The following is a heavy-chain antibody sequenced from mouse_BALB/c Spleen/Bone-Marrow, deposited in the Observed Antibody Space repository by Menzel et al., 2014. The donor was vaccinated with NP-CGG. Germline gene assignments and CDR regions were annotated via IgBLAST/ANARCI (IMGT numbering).Heavy chain of an antibody. J-gene: IGHJ1*01. V-gene: IGHV5-4*02. Sequence: EVQVVESGGGLVKPGGSLKLSCAASGFTFSDYYMYWVRQTPEKRLEWVATISDDGSYTYYPDSVEGRFTISRDNAKNNLYLQMSSLRSEDTAMYFCSRDYYGMYFDVWGAGTTVTVSS. CDR1: GFTFSDYY. D-gene: IGHD1-1*01. CDR3: SRDYYGMYFDV. CDR2: ISDDGSYT.